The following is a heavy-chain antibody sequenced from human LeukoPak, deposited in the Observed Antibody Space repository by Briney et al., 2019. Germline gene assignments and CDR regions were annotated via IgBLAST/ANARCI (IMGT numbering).Heavy chain of an antibody. Sequence: GSLRLSCAASGFTFSSYSMNWVRQAPGKGLEWVSSISSSSSYIYYADSVKGRFTISRDNAKNSLYLQMNSLRAEDTAVYYCARICSSTDCLIPDWGQGTLVTVSS. D-gene: IGHD2-2*01. CDR3: ARICSSTDCLIPD. CDR1: GFTFSSYS. CDR2: ISSSSSYI. V-gene: IGHV3-21*01. J-gene: IGHJ4*02.